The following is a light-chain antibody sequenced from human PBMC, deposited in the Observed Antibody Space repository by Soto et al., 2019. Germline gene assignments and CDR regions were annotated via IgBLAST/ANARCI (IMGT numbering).Light chain of an antibody. J-gene: IGKJ1*01. CDR1: QSVSSY. CDR2: DAS. CDR3: QQRSNWPT. Sequence: EIVMTQSPGTLSVSPGERATLSCRASQSVSSYLAWYQQKPGQTPRLLIYDASNRATGIPARFSGSGSGTDFTLTISSLEPEDFAVYYCQQRSNWPTFGQGTKVDIK. V-gene: IGKV3-11*01.